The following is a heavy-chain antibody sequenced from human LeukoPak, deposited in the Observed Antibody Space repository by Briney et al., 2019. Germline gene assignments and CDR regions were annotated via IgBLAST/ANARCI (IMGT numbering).Heavy chain of an antibody. V-gene: IGHV1-2*02. D-gene: IGHD6-13*01. CDR1: GYTFTGYY. Sequence: ASVKVSCKASGYTFTGYYMHWVRQAPGQGLEWMGWINPNSGGTNYAQKFQGRVTMTRDTSISTAYMELSRLRSDDTAVYYCARAEGSSWPFRYYYYYMDVWGKGTTVTISS. CDR3: ARAEGSSWPFRYYYYYMDV. J-gene: IGHJ6*03. CDR2: INPNSGGT.